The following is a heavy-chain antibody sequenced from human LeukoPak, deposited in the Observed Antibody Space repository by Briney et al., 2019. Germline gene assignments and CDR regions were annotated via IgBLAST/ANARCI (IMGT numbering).Heavy chain of an antibody. D-gene: IGHD1-7*01. V-gene: IGHV3-48*04. J-gene: IGHJ4*02. CDR1: GFTFSSYS. CDR3: ARIRQRGTKYYFDY. Sequence: GGSLRLSCAASGFTFSSYSMNWVRQAPGKGLEWVSYISSSSSTIYCADSVKGRFTISRDNAKSSLYLQMNSLRAEDTAVYYCARIRQRGTKYYFDYWGQGTLVTVSS. CDR2: ISSSSSTI.